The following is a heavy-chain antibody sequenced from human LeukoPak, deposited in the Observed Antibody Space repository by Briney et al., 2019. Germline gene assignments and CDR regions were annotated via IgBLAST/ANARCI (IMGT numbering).Heavy chain of an antibody. CDR2: INPNSGGT. Sequence: SVKVSCKASGYTFTGYYMHWVRQAPGQGLEWMGWINPNSGGTNYAQKFQGRVTMTRDTSISTAYMELSRLRSDDTAVYYCARDSGYGFWSGYNDYWGQGTLVTVSS. CDR3: ARDSGYGFWSGYNDY. D-gene: IGHD3-3*01. J-gene: IGHJ4*02. CDR1: GYTFTGYY. V-gene: IGHV1-2*02.